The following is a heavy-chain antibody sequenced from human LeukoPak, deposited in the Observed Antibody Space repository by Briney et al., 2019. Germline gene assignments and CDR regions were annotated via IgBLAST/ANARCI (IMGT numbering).Heavy chain of an antibody. V-gene: IGHV4-34*01. CDR2: INHSGST. D-gene: IGHD6-13*01. CDR3: ARGGSSWYQDY. J-gene: IGHJ4*02. CDR1: GGSIRSYY. Sequence: PSETLSLTCTVSGGSIRSYYWSWIRQPPGKGLEWIGEINHSGSTNYNPSLKSRVTISVDTSKNQLSLKLSSVTAADTAVYYCARGGSSWYQDYWGQGTLVTVSS.